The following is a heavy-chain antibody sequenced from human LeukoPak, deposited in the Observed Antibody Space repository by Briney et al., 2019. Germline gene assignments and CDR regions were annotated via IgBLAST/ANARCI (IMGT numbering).Heavy chain of an antibody. CDR1: GFSFRSYW. V-gene: IGHV3-7*01. CDR3: ARGSPYSGSSYFDY. D-gene: IGHD1-26*01. Sequence: PGGSLRLSCTASGFSFRSYWMTWVRQAPGTGLEWVANINEDGSVENYVDSVKGRFTISRDNAKNSLFLQMNSLRAGDTAVYYCARGSPYSGSSYFDYWGQGTLVTVSS. CDR2: INEDGSVE. J-gene: IGHJ4*02.